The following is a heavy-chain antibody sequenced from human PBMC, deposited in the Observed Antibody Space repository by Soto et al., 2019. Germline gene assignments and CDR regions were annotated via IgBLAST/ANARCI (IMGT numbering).Heavy chain of an antibody. V-gene: IGHV2-5*02. CDR1: GFSLSTTAEG. CDR2: IYWDDDE. Sequence: QITLKESGPTLVKPTQPLTLTCTFSGFSLSTTAEGVGWIRQPPGKALEWLALIYWDDDERYSPSLKSRLTITKHTSKNQVVLTMTNVDPVDTATYYCAHGSCSSADCYPNPYLDYWGQGILVTVSS. D-gene: IGHD2-2*01. CDR3: AHGSCSSADCYPNPYLDY. J-gene: IGHJ4*02.